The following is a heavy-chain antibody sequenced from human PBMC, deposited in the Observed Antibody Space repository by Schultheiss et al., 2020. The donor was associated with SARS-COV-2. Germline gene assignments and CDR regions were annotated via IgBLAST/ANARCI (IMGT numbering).Heavy chain of an antibody. CDR3: AREYYDFWSGTLSPMYNWFDP. Sequence: SQTLSLTCTVSGGSISSYYWSWIRQPPGKGLEWIGSIYYSGSTYYNPSLKSRVTISVDTSKNQFSLKLSSVTAADTAVYYCAREYYDFWSGTLSPMYNWFDPWGQGTLVTVSS. CDR1: GGSISSYY. D-gene: IGHD3-3*01. CDR2: IYYSGST. J-gene: IGHJ5*02. V-gene: IGHV4-39*07.